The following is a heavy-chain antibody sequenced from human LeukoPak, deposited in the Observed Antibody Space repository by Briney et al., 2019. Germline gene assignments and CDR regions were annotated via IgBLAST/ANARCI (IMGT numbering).Heavy chain of an antibody. V-gene: IGHV1-8*01. J-gene: IGHJ3*02. D-gene: IGHD6-13*01. CDR3: AVMVGSWYWGMEAFDI. CDR2: MNPNSGNT. CDR1: GYTFTSYD. Sequence: ASVKVSCKASGYTFTSYDINWVRQATGQGLEWMGWMNPNSGNTGYAQKFQGRVTMTRNTSISTAYMELSSLRSEDTAVYYCAVMVGSWYWGMEAFDIWGQGTMVTVSS.